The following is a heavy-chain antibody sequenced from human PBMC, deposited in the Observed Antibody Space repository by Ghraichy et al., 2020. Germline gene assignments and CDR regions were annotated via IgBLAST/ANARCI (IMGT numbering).Heavy chain of an antibody. CDR3: AREGCSSTSCSISSPRYGMDV. D-gene: IGHD2-2*01. V-gene: IGHV3-74*03. J-gene: IGHJ6*02. CDR1: GFTFSDYW. Sequence: GGSLRLSCAASGFTFSDYWMHWVRQPPGKGLVWVSRIDIDGSITTYADSVKGRFTISRDNAKNTLYLQMNSLRVEDTAVYYCAREGCSSTSCSISSPRYGMDVWGLGTTVTVSS. CDR2: IDIDGSIT.